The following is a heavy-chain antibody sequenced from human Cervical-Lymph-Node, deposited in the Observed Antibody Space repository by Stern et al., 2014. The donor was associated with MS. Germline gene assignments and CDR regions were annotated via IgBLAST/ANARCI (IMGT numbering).Heavy chain of an antibody. CDR1: GFTFSSYG. Sequence: VQLVESGGGVVQPGTSLRLSCAASGFTFSSYGMHWVRQAPGKGLEWVALAWYDGSTAYYTNSVKGRFTISRDNSKNTLSLQMNSLTAEDTAVYYCARGHIPYAYNYLFGYWGQGTLVTVSS. CDR2: AWYDGSTA. D-gene: IGHD5-24*01. V-gene: IGHV3-33*01. J-gene: IGHJ4*02. CDR3: ARGHIPYAYNYLFGY.